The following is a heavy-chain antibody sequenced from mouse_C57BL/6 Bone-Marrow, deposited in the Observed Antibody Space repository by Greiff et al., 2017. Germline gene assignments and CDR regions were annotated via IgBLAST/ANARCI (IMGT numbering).Heavy chain of an antibody. J-gene: IGHJ3*01. CDR2: SRNKANDYKT. V-gene: IGHV7-1*01. CDR3: ARDGGGEGFAY. CDR1: GFTFSDFY. Sequence: EVQGVESGGGLVQSGRSLRLSCATSGFTFSDFYMEWVRQAPGKGLEWIAASRNKANDYKTESSASVKGRFIVSRDTSQSILYLQMNALRAEDTAIYYCARDGGGEGFAYWGQGTLVTVSA.